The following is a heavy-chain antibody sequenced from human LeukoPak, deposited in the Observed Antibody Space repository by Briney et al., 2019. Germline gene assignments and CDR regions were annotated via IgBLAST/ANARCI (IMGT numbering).Heavy chain of an antibody. CDR3: ARGWGYSYGN. Sequence: AETLTLSCAASGFTISNHYRSWIRQAPGKGLEWVGRIYTSGSTNYNPSLKSRVTMSVDTSKNQFSLKLSSVTAADTAVYYCARGWGYSYGNWGQGTLVTVSS. CDR1: GFTISNHY. CDR2: IYTSGST. J-gene: IGHJ4*02. D-gene: IGHD5-18*01. V-gene: IGHV4-4*07.